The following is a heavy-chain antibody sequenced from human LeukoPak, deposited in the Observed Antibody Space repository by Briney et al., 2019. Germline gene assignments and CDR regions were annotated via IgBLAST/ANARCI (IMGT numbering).Heavy chain of an antibody. CDR1: GFTFSDYY. CDR3: ARVSPGSLSKRFMTTAREFDY. V-gene: IGHV3-11*04. Sequence: TGGSLRLSCAASGFTFSDYYMSWIRQAPWKGLEWVSYISSSGSTIYYADSVKGRFTISRDNAKNSLYLQMNSLRAEDTAVYYCARVSPGSLSKRFMTTAREFDYWGQGTLVTVSS. CDR2: ISSSGSTI. J-gene: IGHJ4*02. D-gene: IGHD4-17*01.